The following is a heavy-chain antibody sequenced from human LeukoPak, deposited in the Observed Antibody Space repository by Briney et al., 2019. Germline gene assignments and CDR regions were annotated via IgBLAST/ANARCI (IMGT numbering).Heavy chain of an antibody. J-gene: IGHJ6*02. CDR1: GGSISSSFYY. CDR2: INHSGST. Sequence: PSETLSLTCTVSGGSISSSFYYWSWIRQPPGKGLEWIGEINHSGSTNYNPSLKSRVTISVDTSKNQFSLKLSSVTAADTAVYYCARGKRKTKVYYYYGMDVWGQGTTVTVSS. V-gene: IGHV4-39*07. D-gene: IGHD1-14*01. CDR3: ARGKRKTKVYYYYGMDV.